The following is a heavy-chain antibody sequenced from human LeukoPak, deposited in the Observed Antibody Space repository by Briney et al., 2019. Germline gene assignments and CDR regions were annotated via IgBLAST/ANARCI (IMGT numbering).Heavy chain of an antibody. D-gene: IGHD1-26*01. Sequence: SVKVSCKASGYTFTSYYMYWVRQAPGQGLEWIGIINPSGGSTSYAQKFQGRVTMTRDTSTSTVNMELSSLRSEDTAVYYCARDGGGDRYSGSYYYYYYYMDVWGKGTTVTVSS. V-gene: IGHV1-46*01. J-gene: IGHJ6*03. CDR1: GYTFTSYY. CDR2: INPSGGST. CDR3: ARDGGGDRYSGSYYYYYYYMDV.